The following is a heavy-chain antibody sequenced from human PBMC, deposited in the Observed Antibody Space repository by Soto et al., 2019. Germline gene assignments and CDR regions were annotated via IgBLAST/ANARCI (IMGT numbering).Heavy chain of an antibody. CDR2: ISSSSSYI. D-gene: IGHD2-2*02. V-gene: IGHV3-21*01. Sequence: GGSLRLSCAASGFTFSSYSMNWVRQAPGKGLEWVSSISSSSSYIYYADSVKGRFTISRDNAKNSLYLQMNSLRAEDTAVYYCARIKGGRAIPANWFDPWGQGTLVTVSS. CDR3: ARIKGGRAIPANWFDP. J-gene: IGHJ5*02. CDR1: GFTFSSYS.